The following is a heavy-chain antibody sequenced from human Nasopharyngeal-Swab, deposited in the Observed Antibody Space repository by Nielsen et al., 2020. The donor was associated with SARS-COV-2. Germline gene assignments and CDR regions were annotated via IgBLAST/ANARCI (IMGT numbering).Heavy chain of an antibody. J-gene: IGHJ5*02. CDR2: IKQDGSVK. D-gene: IGHD3-10*01. Sequence: VRQMPGKGLEWVANIKQDGSVKYYVDSVKGRFTISRDNAKNSLYLQMNSLRAEDTAVYYCARDLGITMVRGVTRDNWFDPWGQGTLVTVSS. V-gene: IGHV3-7*04. CDR3: ARDLGITMVRGVTRDNWFDP.